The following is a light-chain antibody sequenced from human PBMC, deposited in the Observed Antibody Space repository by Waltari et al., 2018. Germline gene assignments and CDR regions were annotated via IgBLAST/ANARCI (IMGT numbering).Light chain of an antibody. CDR2: ASS. V-gene: IGKV1-39*01. Sequence: DIQMTQSPSSLSASVGDRVTITCRASQSISTYLHWYQQKPGKAPKLLVYASSNFQTGVSSSVSGSGSGTDFTLTISSLEPEDFATYDCQQTYGSPPTFGPGTKVDI. J-gene: IGKJ3*01. CDR1: QSISTY. CDR3: QQTYGSPPT.